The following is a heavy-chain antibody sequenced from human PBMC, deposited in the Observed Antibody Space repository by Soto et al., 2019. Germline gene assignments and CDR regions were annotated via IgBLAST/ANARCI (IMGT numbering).Heavy chain of an antibody. CDR1: GDTISTGGYT. J-gene: IGHJ4*02. Sequence: SETLSLTCDVSGDTISTGGYTWAWIRQPPGKALEWIGHTYNPSLKSRVIISVDRSKNQFSLKLSSVTAADTAVYYCARELGYCYSTNCYGGVFDYWGQGTLVTVSS. V-gene: IGHV4-30-2*01. CDR2: T. D-gene: IGHD2-2*01. CDR3: ARELGYCYSTNCYGGVFDY.